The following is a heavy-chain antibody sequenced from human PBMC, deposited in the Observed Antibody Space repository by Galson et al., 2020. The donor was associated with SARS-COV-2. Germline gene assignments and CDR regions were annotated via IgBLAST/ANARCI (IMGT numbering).Heavy chain of an antibody. CDR2: IYSGGST. J-gene: IGHJ4*02. D-gene: IGHD1-26*01. Sequence: QAGGSLRLSCAASGFIVSSKYMNWVRQAPGKGLEWLSIIYSGGSTYYADSVKGQFTISRDDSKNTLYLQMNSLRGEDTAVYYCASGIGGWESGALDYWGQGILVTVSS. CDR3: ASGIGGWESGALDY. CDR1: GFIVSSKY. V-gene: IGHV3-53*01.